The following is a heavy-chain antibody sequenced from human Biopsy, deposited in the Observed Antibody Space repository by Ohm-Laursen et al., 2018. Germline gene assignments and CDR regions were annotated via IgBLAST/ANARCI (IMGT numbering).Heavy chain of an antibody. CDR3: AREAIGYQLPCDD. V-gene: IGHV1-69*08. D-gene: IGHD2-15*01. CDR2: IVPILGTV. CDR1: GYSLTELS. Sequence: SVKVSCKVSGYSLTELSMHWVRQAPGQGLEWLGRIVPILGTVNYAQRFQGRVALTADKSTGTAYMELSSLTSEDTAMFYCAREAIGYQLPCDDWGQGTLVTVSS. J-gene: IGHJ4*02.